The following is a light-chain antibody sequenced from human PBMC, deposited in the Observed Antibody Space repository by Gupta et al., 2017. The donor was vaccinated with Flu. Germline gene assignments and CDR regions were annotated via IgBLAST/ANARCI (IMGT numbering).Light chain of an antibody. CDR2: DVS. CDR3: SSSAGSNNFGV. J-gene: IGLJ1*01. Sequence: SSTGTSSDVGGYNSVSWYQHPQGKAPNLRSEDVSKRPSGVPDRFSGSKAAKTESLNVSGLQAEDEAEYYGSSSAGSNNFGVFGTGTKLTVL. CDR1: SSDVGGYNS. V-gene: IGLV2-8*01.